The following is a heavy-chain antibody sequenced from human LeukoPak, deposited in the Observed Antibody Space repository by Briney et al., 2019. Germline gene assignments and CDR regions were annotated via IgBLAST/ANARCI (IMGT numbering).Heavy chain of an antibody. D-gene: IGHD2-15*01. Sequence: GESLKISCKGSGYSIINYWIGWVRQMPGKGLEWMGIIYPADSDIRYSPSLQGQVTISADKSISTAYLQWSSLKASDTAMYYCARQEYCSGGSCYTWFDPWGQGTLVTVSS. CDR3: ARQEYCSGGSCYTWFDP. CDR1: GYSIINYW. CDR2: IYPADSDI. J-gene: IGHJ5*02. V-gene: IGHV5-51*01.